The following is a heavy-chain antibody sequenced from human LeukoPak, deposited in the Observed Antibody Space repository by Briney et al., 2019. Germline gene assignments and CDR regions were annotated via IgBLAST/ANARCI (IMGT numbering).Heavy chain of an antibody. D-gene: IGHD6-19*01. CDR1: GLTFSSNG. V-gene: IGHV3-23*01. J-gene: IGHJ4*02. CDR2: ISDSGGRT. CDR3: AKRSSSGQAPNFDY. Sequence: PGGSLRLSCAASGLTFSSNGMSWVRQAPGKGLEWVSSISDSGGRTYYAESVKGRFTISRDNSKNTMYLQMNSLRAEDTAVYYCAKRSSSGQAPNFDYWGQGTLVTVST.